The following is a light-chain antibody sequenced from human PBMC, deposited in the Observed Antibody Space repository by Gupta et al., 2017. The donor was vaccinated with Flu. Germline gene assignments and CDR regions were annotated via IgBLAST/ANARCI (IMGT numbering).Light chain of an antibody. CDR2: EVN. J-gene: IGLJ1*01. Sequence: QSALTQPPSASGSPGQAVAISCTGTSSYIGANNYVSWYQQHPGKAPKIVIYEVNKRASGDPDRFSGSKSGNTASLTVSGLQPEDEADYYCCSDGRSDVFGTGTKVTV. V-gene: IGLV2-8*01. CDR1: SSYIGANNY. CDR3: CSDGRSDV.